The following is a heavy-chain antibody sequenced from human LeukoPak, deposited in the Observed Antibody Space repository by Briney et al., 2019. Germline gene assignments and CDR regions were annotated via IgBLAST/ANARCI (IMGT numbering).Heavy chain of an antibody. CDR1: GFTFSTYS. CDR2: ISSSSDTI. V-gene: IGHV3-48*04. Sequence: PGGSLRLSCAASGFTFSTYSMNWVRQAPGKGLEWVSYISSSSDTIYYADSVKGRFTISRDNVKNSLYLQMNSLRAEDTAVYHCARGGGGRFDSWGQGTLVTVSS. CDR3: ARGGGGRFDS. D-gene: IGHD3-16*01. J-gene: IGHJ4*02.